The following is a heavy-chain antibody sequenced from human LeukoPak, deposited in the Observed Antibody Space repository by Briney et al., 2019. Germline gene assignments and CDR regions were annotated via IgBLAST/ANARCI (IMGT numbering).Heavy chain of an antibody. D-gene: IGHD2/OR15-2a*01. Sequence: GGSLRLSCAASGFTFSSYDMHWVRQATGKGLEWVSATGTAGDTYYPGSVKGRFTISRENAKNSLYLQMNSLRAGDTAAYYCARALIGGMDVWGQGTTVTVSS. V-gene: IGHV3-13*04. CDR2: TGTAGDT. CDR3: ARALIGGMDV. J-gene: IGHJ6*02. CDR1: GFTFSSYD.